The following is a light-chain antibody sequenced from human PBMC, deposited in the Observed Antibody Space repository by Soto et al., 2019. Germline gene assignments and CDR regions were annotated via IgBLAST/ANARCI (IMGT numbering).Light chain of an antibody. Sequence: DIQMTQSPSSLSASVGDRVTITCRASQGISNYLAWYQQKPGKVPKLLIYAASTLQSGVPSRFSGSGSGTDFTLTISSLQPEDVATYYCQKYNSALTLGQGTRLEIK. CDR3: QKYNSALT. CDR1: QGISNY. CDR2: AAS. V-gene: IGKV1-27*01. J-gene: IGKJ5*01.